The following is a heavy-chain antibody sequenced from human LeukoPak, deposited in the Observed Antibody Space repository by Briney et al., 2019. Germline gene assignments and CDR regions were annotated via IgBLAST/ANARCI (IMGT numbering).Heavy chain of an antibody. V-gene: IGHV4-34*01. Sequence: SETLSLTCAVYGGTFSGYYWSWIRKPPGKELEWIGEINHSGSTNYNPSLKGRVARSVDTSKNQFSLKLSSVTAADTAVYYCARDDFWRGYPDVWGKGTTVTV. CDR3: ARDDFWRGYPDV. J-gene: IGHJ6*03. D-gene: IGHD3-3*01. CDR2: INHSGST. CDR1: GGTFSGYY.